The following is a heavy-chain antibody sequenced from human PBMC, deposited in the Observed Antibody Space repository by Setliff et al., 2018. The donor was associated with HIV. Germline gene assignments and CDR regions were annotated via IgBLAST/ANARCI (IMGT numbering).Heavy chain of an antibody. Sequence: PGGSLRLSCAASGFTFSNAWMSWVRQAPGKGLEWVALINGISVGAGSTYYADSVKGRFTISRDNSKNTLYLQMNNLRPEDTAIYYCAKGVFDVWGRGTPVTVSS. CDR3: AKGVFDV. CDR2: ISVGAGST. CDR1: GFTFSNAW. V-gene: IGHV3-23*01. J-gene: IGHJ2*01. D-gene: IGHD3-10*01.